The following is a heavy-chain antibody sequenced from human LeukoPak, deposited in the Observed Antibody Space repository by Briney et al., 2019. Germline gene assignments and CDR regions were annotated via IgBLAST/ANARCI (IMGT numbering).Heavy chain of an antibody. D-gene: IGHD1-1*01. V-gene: IGHV4-31*03. CDR3: ARSRYTWNDVLDY. CDR2: IYYSGST. Sequence: SETLSLTCTVSGGSISSGGYYWTWVRQHPGKGLEWIGYIYYSGSTHYDPSLTSRVTISVDTSKNQFSLKLSSVTAADTAVYYCARSRYTWNDVLDYWGQGTLVTVSS. CDR1: GGSISSGGYY. J-gene: IGHJ4*02.